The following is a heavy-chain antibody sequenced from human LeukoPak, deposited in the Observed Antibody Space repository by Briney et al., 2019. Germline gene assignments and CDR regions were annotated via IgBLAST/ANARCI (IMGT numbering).Heavy chain of an antibody. D-gene: IGHD3-22*01. V-gene: IGHV4-4*07. CDR1: GGSISSYY. J-gene: IGHJ4*02. Sequence: SETLSLTCTVSGGSISSYYWSWIRQPAGKGLEWIGRIYSSGSTNYNPSLKSRVTMSVDTSKNQFSLKLRSVTAADTAVYYCAGEARSSGYSLDYWGQGTLVTVSS. CDR3: AGEARSSGYSLDY. CDR2: IYSSGST.